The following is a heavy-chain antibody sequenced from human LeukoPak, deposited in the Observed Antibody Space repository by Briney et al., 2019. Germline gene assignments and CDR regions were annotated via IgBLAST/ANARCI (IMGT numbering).Heavy chain of an antibody. CDR1: GFSLTTTGVS. CDR3: AHDCSDSNCYQFGMGV. CDR2: IYWDDDK. D-gene: IGHD2-2*01. V-gene: IGHV2-5*02. J-gene: IGHJ6*02. Sequence: ESGPMLVRPTETLTLTCTFSGFSLTTTGVSVGWIRQPPGKALEWLALIYWDDDKRYNPSLKTRLTITKDTSKNQVVLRMIDMDPVDTGTYYCAHDCSDSNCYQFGMGVWGQGTTVTVSS.